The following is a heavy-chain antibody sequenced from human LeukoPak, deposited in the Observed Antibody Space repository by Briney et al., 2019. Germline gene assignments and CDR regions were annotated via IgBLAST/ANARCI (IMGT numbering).Heavy chain of an antibody. D-gene: IGHD3-3*01. V-gene: IGHV3-20*04. CDR3: VKDSNYDFWSGYYKGFDN. CDR2: ISRDGGRT. Sequence: PGGSLRLSCAASGFTSGFTFDDYGMNWVRQVPGKGLEWVSGISRDGGRTGYADSVQGRFTISRDNSRNSLHLQMNSLRVEATAFYYCVKDSNYDFWSGYYKGFDNWGQGTLVTVSS. CDR1: GFTFDDYG. J-gene: IGHJ4*02.